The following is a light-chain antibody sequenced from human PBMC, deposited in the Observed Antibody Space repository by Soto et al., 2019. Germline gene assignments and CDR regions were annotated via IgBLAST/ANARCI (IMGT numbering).Light chain of an antibody. CDR2: EVS. J-gene: IGLJ1*01. Sequence: QSVLTQPPSASGSPGQSVTISCTGTSSDVGGYNYVSWYQQHPGKAPKLMIYEVSKRPSGVPDRFSGSKSGTSASLAISGLQSEDEADYFCATWDTILNGFVFGTGTKVTVL. CDR1: SSDVGGYNY. CDR3: ATWDTILNGFV. V-gene: IGLV2-8*01.